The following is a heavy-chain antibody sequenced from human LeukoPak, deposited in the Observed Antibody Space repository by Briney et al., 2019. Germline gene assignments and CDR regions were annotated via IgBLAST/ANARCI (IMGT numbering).Heavy chain of an antibody. V-gene: IGHV4-59*01. CDR1: GGSISSYY. J-gene: IGHJ5*02. D-gene: IGHD3-22*01. Sequence: SETLSLTCTVSGGSISSYYWSWIRQPPGKGLEWIGYIYYSGSTNYNPSLKSRVSISVDTSKNQFSLKLSSVTAADTAVYYCARVSYYDSSGYNWFDPWGQGTLVTVSS. CDR2: IYYSGST. CDR3: ARVSYYDSSGYNWFDP.